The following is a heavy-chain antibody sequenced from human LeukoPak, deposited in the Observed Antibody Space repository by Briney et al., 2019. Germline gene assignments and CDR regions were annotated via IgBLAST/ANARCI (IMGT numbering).Heavy chain of an antibody. CDR1: GFIFIDHY. J-gene: IGHJ3*02. CDR3: ASPVGATTVRAFDI. CDR2: TRNEANIYTT. Sequence: GGSLRLSCAASGFIFIDHYMNWFRQAPGKGLEGFGRTRNEANIYTTKYAASVKGRFTISRDDSKNSLYLQMNSLKTEDTAVYYCASPVGATTVRAFDIWGQGTMVTVSS. V-gene: IGHV3-72*01. D-gene: IGHD1-26*01.